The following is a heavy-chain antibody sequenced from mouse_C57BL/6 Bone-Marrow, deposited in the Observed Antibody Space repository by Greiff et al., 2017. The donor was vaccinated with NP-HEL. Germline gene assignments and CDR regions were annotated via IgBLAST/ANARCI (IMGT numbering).Heavy chain of an antibody. CDR2: IHPNSGST. J-gene: IGHJ2*01. V-gene: IGHV1-64*01. D-gene: IGHD1-1*01. Sequence: QVQLQQPGAELVKPGASVKLSCKASGYTFTSYWMHWVKQRPGQGLEWIGMIHPNSGSTNYNEKFKSKATLTVDKSSSTAYMQLSSLTSEDSAVYYCARSGSNDSFDYWGQGTTLTVSS. CDR3: ARSGSNDSFDY. CDR1: GYTFTSYW.